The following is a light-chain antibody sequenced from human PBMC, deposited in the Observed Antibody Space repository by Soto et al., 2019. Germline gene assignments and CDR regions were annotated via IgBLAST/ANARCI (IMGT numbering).Light chain of an antibody. CDR2: NAS. CDR3: QHYNSYSEA. Sequence: DIQMTQSPSLLPGFVGDRVTITCPASQTPSNWLARYQQKPGKAPKLLIYNASTLKSWVPSRFSGSGSGTEFTLTISSLQPDDFATYYCQHYNSYSEAFGKGTKVDIK. J-gene: IGKJ1*01. V-gene: IGKV1-5*03. CDR1: QTPSNW.